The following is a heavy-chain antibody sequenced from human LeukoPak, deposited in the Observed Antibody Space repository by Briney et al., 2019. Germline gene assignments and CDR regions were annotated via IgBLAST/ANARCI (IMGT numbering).Heavy chain of an antibody. Sequence: SSVKLSCKASGGTFSSYAISWVRQAPGQGLEWMGGIIPIFGTANYAQKFQGRVTITADESTSTAYMELSSLRSEDTAVYYCASLGFSIPDIAAAGSYDAFDIWGQGTMVTVSS. V-gene: IGHV1-69*13. J-gene: IGHJ3*02. D-gene: IGHD6-13*01. CDR3: ASLGFSIPDIAAAGSYDAFDI. CDR2: IIPIFGTA. CDR1: GGTFSSYA.